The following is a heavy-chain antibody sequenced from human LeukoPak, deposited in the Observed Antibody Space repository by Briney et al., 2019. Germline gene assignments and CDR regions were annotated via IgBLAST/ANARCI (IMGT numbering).Heavy chain of an antibody. CDR1: GFTFSSYA. CDR3: ARDSRLYSSSWYALPDY. Sequence: GGSLRLSCAASGFTFSSYAMHWVRQAPGKVLEWVAVISYDGSNKYYADSVKGRFTISRDNSKNTLYLQMNSLRAEDTAVYYCARDSRLYSSSWYALPDYWGQGTLVTVSS. V-gene: IGHV3-30*04. CDR2: ISYDGSNK. D-gene: IGHD6-13*01. J-gene: IGHJ4*02.